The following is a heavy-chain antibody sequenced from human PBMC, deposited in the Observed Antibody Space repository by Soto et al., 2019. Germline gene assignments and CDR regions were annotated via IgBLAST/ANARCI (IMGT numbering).Heavy chain of an antibody. CDR1: GGSFSGYY. CDR2: INHSGST. CDR3: ARPPTAMAGYYGMDV. V-gene: IGHV4-34*01. D-gene: IGHD5-18*01. J-gene: IGHJ6*02. Sequence: SETLSLTCAVYGGSFSGYYWSWIRQPPGKGLEWIGEINHSGSTNYNPSLKSRVTISVDTSKNQFSLKRSSVTAADTAVYYCARPPTAMAGYYGMDVWGQGTTVTVSS.